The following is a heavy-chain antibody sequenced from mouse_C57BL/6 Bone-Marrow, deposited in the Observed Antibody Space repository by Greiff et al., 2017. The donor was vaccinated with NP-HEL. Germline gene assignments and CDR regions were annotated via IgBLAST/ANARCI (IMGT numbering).Heavy chain of an antibody. CDR1: GFTFTDYY. J-gene: IGHJ4*01. Sequence: DVKLVESGGGLVQPGGSLSLSCAASGFTFTDYYMSWVRQPPGKALEWLGFIRNKANGYTTEYSASVKGRFTISRDNSQSILYLQMNALRAEDSATYYCARYGEYGDAMDYWGQGTSVTVSS. CDR3: ARYGEYGDAMDY. D-gene: IGHD5-2*01. V-gene: IGHV7-3*01. CDR2: IRNKANGYTT.